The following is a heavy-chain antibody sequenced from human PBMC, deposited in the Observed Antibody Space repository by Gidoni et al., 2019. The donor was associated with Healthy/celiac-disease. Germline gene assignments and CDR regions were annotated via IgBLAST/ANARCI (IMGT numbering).Heavy chain of an antibody. CDR2: ISYDGSNK. CDR3: AKVRRGIAVADFDY. D-gene: IGHD6-19*01. Sequence: QVQLVESGGAVVQPGRSLRLSCAASGLPFSSYGMHWVRQAPGKGLEWVAVISYDGSNKYYADSVKGRFPISRDNSKNTLYLQMNSLRAEDTAVYYCAKVRRGIAVADFDYWGQGTLVTVSS. CDR1: GLPFSSYG. J-gene: IGHJ4*02. V-gene: IGHV3-30*18.